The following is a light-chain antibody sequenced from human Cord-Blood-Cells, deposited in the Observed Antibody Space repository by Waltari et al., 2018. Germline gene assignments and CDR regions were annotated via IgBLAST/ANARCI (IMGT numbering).Light chain of an antibody. Sequence: DIQMTQSPSSLSASVGDRVTITCQASQDISNYLNWYQPKPGKAPKLLIYDSSNLETGVPSRFSGSGSGTDFTFTISSLQPEDIATYYCQQYDNLPLMYTFGQGTKLEIK. J-gene: IGKJ2*01. V-gene: IGKV1-33*01. CDR3: QQYDNLPLMYT. CDR2: DSS. CDR1: QDISNY.